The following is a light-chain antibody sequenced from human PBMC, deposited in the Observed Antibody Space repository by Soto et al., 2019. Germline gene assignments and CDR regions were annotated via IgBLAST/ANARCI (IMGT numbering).Light chain of an antibody. V-gene: IGLV1-44*01. Sequence: QSVLTQPPSASGTPGQRVTISCSGSSSNIGSNTVNWYQQLPGTAPKLLIYSNNHRPSGVPDRFSGSKSGTSASLAISGLQSEDEADYYCAAWDDNLNGVVFGGRTKLTVL. CDR3: AAWDDNLNGVV. J-gene: IGLJ2*01. CDR2: SNN. CDR1: SSNIGSNT.